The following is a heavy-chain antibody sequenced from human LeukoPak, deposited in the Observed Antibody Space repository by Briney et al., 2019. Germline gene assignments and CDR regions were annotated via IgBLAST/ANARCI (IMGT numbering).Heavy chain of an antibody. D-gene: IGHD6-19*01. J-gene: IGHJ3*02. Sequence: SVKVSCKASGGTFSSCAISWVRQAPGQGLEWMGRIIPILGIANYAQKFQGRVTITADKSTSTAYMELSSLRSEDTAVYYCARAGAVAGTYDAFDIWGQGTMVTVSS. CDR3: ARAGAVAGTYDAFDI. V-gene: IGHV1-69*04. CDR1: GGTFSSCA. CDR2: IIPILGIA.